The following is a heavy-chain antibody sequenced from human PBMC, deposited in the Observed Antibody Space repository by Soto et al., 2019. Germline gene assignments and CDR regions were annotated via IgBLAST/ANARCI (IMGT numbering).Heavy chain of an antibody. D-gene: IGHD6-13*01. CDR2: IIPIFGTA. V-gene: IGHV1-69*13. J-gene: IGHJ6*02. CDR1: GGTFSSYA. Sequence: GASVKVSCKASGGTFSSYAISWVRQAPGQGLEWMGGIIPIFGTANYAQKFQGRVTITADESTSTAYMELSSLRSEDTAVYYCAREYSSSLGYYYGMDVWRHGTTVTVSS. CDR3: AREYSSSLGYYYGMDV.